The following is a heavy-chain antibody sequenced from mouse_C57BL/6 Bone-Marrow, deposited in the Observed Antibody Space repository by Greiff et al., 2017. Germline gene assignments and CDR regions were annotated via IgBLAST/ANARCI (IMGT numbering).Heavy chain of an antibody. D-gene: IGHD2-1*01. Sequence: EVQLQQSGAELVRPGASVKLSCTASGFNIKDDYMHWVKQRPEQGLEWIGWIYPENGDTEYASKFQGKATITADTSSNTAYLQLSSLTSEDTAVYYCTPLYGNYHYYAMDYWGQGTSVTVSS. CDR1: GFNIKDDY. CDR3: TPLYGNYHYYAMDY. J-gene: IGHJ4*01. CDR2: IYPENGDT. V-gene: IGHV14-4*01.